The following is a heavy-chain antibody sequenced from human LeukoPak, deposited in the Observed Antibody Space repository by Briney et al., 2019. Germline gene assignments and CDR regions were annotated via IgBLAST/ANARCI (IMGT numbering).Heavy chain of an antibody. CDR3: ARAARVYAID. CDR2: IYYSGST. CDR1: GGSISSGGYY. J-gene: IGHJ4*02. D-gene: IGHD2-8*01. V-gene: IGHV4-31*03. Sequence: SQTLSLTSTVSGGSISSGGYYWSWIRQHPGKGLEWIGYIYYSGSTYYNPSLKSRVTISVDTSKNQFSLKLSSVTAADTAVYYCARAARVYAIDWGQGTLVTVSS.